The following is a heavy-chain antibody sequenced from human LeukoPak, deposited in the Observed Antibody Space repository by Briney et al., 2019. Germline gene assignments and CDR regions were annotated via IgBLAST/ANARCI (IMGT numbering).Heavy chain of an antibody. D-gene: IGHD5-12*01. J-gene: IGHJ4*02. CDR3: ARWDIRGTAHQLDY. V-gene: IGHV3-7*01. Sequence: GGSLRLSCAASGFTLSSHWMTWVRQAPGKGLEWVANINQDASAKYYVASVRGRFTISRDNAKNSIYLQMDSLRVDDTAVYYCARWDIRGTAHQLDYWGQGTLVTVSS. CDR1: GFTLSSHW. CDR2: INQDASAK.